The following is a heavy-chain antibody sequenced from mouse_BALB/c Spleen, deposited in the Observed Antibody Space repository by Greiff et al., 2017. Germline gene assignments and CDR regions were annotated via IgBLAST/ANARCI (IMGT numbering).Heavy chain of an antibody. CDR2: INSNGGST. Sequence: EVQGVESGGGLVQPGGSLKLSCAASGFTFSSYGMSWVRQTPDKRLELVATINSNGGSTYYPDSVKGRFTISRDNAKNTLYLQMSSLKSEDTAMYYCARDYWYFDVWGAGTTVTVSS. J-gene: IGHJ1*01. CDR1: GFTFSSYG. CDR3: ARDYWYFDV. V-gene: IGHV5-6-3*01.